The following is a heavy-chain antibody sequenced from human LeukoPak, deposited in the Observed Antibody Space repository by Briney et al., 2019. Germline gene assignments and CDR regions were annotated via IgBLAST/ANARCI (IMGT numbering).Heavy chain of an antibody. CDR2: INPNSGGT. Sequence: ASVKVSCKASGYTFTCYYMHWVRQAPGQGLEWMGWINPNSGGTNYAQKFQGRVTMTRDTSISTAYMELSRLRSDDTAVYYCARVGPVLRFLEWLSETYYYYYYGMDVWGQGTRSPSP. J-gene: IGHJ6*02. CDR1: GYTFTCYY. D-gene: IGHD3-3*01. CDR3: ARVGPVLRFLEWLSETYYYYYYGMDV. V-gene: IGHV1-2*02.